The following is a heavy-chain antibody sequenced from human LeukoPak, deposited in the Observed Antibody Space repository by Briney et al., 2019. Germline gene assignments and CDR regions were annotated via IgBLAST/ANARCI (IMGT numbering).Heavy chain of an antibody. CDR1: GFTFSNHG. J-gene: IGHJ3*01. Sequence: GRSLRLSCAASGFTFSNHGMHWVRQAPGKGPEWVALIWYDGSNKYYGDSVKGRFTISRDNSKNTLYLQMNSLRVDDTGLYYCTRDIDDVLTGDDAFDVWGQGTVVTVSS. V-gene: IGHV3-33*01. CDR3: TRDIDDVLTGDDAFDV. CDR2: IWYDGSNK. D-gene: IGHD3-9*01.